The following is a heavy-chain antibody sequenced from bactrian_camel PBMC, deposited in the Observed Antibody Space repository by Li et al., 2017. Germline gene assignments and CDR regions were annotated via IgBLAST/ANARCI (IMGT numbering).Heavy chain of an antibody. CDR1: GYTVGRNC. CDR3: AADGWVERDGRCDS. D-gene: IGHD3*01. Sequence: HVQLVESGGGSVQAGGSLRLSCAASGYTVGRNCIAWFRQVPGTEREGVARTSPGGVRTLYADSVKGRFTISQDNAKNTVYLQMTDLKVEDTAVYYCAADGWVERDGRCDSLSQGTQVTVS. J-gene: IGHJ4*01. CDR2: TSPGGVRT. V-gene: IGHV3S1*01.